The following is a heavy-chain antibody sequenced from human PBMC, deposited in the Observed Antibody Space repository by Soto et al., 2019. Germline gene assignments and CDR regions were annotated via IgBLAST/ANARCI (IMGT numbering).Heavy chain of an antibody. V-gene: IGHV4-4*07. CDR3: ARERDYDFWSGQYGMDV. CDR1: GGSISSYY. CDR2: IYTSGST. D-gene: IGHD3-3*01. Sequence: SETLSLTXTVSGGSISSYYWSWIRQPAGKGLEWIGRIYTSGSTNYNPSLKSRVTMSVDTSKNQFSLKLSSVTAADTAVYYCARERDYDFWSGQYGMDVWGQGTTVTVSS. J-gene: IGHJ6*02.